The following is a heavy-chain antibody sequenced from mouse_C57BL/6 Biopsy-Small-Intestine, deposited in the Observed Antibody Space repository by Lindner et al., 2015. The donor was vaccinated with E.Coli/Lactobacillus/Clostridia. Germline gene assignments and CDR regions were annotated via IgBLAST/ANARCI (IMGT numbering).Heavy chain of an antibody. CDR2: MNPNSGKN. Sequence: SVKVSCKASGYTFTSYTMNWVRQAPGQGLEWMGWMNPNSGKNGYAQKFQGRVTLTRDTSISTAYMELSSLRSEDTAVYYCARVASERQHWGQGTLVTVSS. CDR1: GYTFTSYT. V-gene: IGHV1S55*01. J-gene: IGHJ4*01. CDR3: ARVASERQH.